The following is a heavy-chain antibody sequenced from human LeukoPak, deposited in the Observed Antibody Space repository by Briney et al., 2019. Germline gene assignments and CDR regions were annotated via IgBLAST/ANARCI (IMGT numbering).Heavy chain of an antibody. CDR1: GGSFSGYY. V-gene: IGHV4-34*01. CDR3: ARDQGEGDWFDP. Sequence: KPSETLSLTCAVYGGSFSGYYWSWIRQPPGKGLEWIGEINHSGSTNYNPSLKSRVTIPVDTSKNQFSLKLSSVTAADTAVYYCARDQGEGDWFDPWGQGTLVTVSS. J-gene: IGHJ5*02. CDR2: INHSGST. D-gene: IGHD3-16*01.